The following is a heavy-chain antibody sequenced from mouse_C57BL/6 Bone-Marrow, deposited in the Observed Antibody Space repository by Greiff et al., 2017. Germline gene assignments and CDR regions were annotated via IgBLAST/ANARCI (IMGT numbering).Heavy chain of an antibody. D-gene: IGHD1-1*01. V-gene: IGHV1-19*01. CDR3: ARISLYYYGSSYAH. CDR2: INPYNGGT. Sequence: EVQLQQSGPVLVKPGASVKMSCKASGYTFTDYYMNWVKQSHGKSLEWIGVINPYNGGTSYNQKFKGKATLTVDKSSSTAYMELNSLTSEDSAVYYCARISLYYYGSSYAHWGQGTTLTVSS. J-gene: IGHJ2*01. CDR1: GYTFTDYY.